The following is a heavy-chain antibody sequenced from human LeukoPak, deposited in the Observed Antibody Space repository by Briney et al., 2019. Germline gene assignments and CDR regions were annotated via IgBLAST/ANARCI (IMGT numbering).Heavy chain of an antibody. V-gene: IGHV1-8*01. CDR3: ARRNTAMVAGLDY. Sequence: TSVKVSCKASGYTFTTYDINWVRQATGQGLEWMGWMNPNSGNTGYAQKFQGRVTMTRNTSISTAFMELSGLRSEDTAIYFCARRNTAMVAGLDYWGQGSLVTVSS. CDR1: GYTFTTYD. CDR2: MNPNSGNT. D-gene: IGHD5-18*01. J-gene: IGHJ4*02.